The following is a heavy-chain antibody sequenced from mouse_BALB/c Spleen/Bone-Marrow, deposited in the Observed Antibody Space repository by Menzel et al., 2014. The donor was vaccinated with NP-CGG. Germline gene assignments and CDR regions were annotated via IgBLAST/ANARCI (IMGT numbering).Heavy chain of an antibody. CDR1: GYSFTSYW. CDR3: ARGLRWCFDV. CDR2: IYPGNSDT. Sequence: VQLQQSGTVLARPGVSVKMSCKASGYSFTSYWMHWVKERPGQGLEWIGAIYPGNSDTSYNQKFKGKAKLTAVTSASTAYMELSSLTNEDSAVYYCARGLRWCFDVWGAGTTVTVSS. V-gene: IGHV1-5*01. D-gene: IGHD1-1*01. J-gene: IGHJ1*01.